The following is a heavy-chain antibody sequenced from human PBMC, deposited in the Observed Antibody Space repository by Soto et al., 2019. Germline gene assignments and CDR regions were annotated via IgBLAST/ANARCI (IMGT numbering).Heavy chain of an antibody. Sequence: PGESLKISCKGSGYSFTSYWIGWVRQMPGKGLEWMGIIYPGDSDTRYSPSFQGQVTISADKSISTAYLQWSSLKASDTAMYYCARRGATHGYSYGSGYYYYGMDVWGQGTTVTVSS. D-gene: IGHD5-18*01. J-gene: IGHJ6*02. CDR1: GYSFTSYW. V-gene: IGHV5-51*01. CDR2: IYPGDSDT. CDR3: ARRGATHGYSYGSGYYYYGMDV.